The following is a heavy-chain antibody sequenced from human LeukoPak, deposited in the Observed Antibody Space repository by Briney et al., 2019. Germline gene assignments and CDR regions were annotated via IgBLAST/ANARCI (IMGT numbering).Heavy chain of an antibody. CDR1: GFTFSSYS. J-gene: IGHJ4*02. V-gene: IGHV3-21*04. D-gene: IGHD3-22*01. CDR3: ARGDSSGRYGDN. Sequence: GGSLRLSCTASGFTFSSYSMNWVRQAPGKGLEWVSSISSSSSYIYYADSVKGRFTISRDNAKNSLYLQMNSLRAEDTAVYYCARGDSSGRYGDNWGQGTLVTVSS. CDR2: ISSSSSYI.